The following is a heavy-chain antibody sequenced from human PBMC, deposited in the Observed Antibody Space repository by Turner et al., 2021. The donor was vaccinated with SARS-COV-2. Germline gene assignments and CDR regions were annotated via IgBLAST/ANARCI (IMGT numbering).Heavy chain of an antibody. V-gene: IGHV3-23*01. CDR3: ANVGSYFFDY. J-gene: IGHJ4*02. D-gene: IGHD3-10*01. Sequence: EVQLLESGGGLVPPGGSLRLSCAASGFTFSNSAMSWVRQAPGKGLEWVSTISSSGGTTYYADSVKGRFTISRDNYKNTLYLQMNSLRAGDTALYFCANVGSYFFDYWGQGTLVTVSS. CDR2: ISSSGGTT. CDR1: GFTFSNSA.